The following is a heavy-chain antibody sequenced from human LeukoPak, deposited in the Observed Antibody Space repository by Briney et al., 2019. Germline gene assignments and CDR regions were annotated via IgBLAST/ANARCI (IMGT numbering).Heavy chain of an antibody. CDR2: SSSSDDGK. Sequence: GGSLRLSCTASGLSLNNYAMSWVHQVPGKGLEWVSASSSSDDGKWYAESVRGRFTISRDTSKNTVYLQMNSLRVEDAGVYYCAKAPVTSCRGAFCYPFDYWGHGTLVTVSS. CDR3: AKAPVTSCRGAFCYPFDY. J-gene: IGHJ4*01. D-gene: IGHD2-21*01. V-gene: IGHV3-23*01. CDR1: GLSLNNYA.